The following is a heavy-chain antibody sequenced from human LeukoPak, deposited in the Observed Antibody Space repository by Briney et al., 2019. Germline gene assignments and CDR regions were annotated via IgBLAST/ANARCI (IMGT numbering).Heavy chain of an antibody. Sequence: SETLSLTCAVSGGSISSGGYSWSWIRQPPGKGLEWIGEINHSGSTNYNPSLKSRVTISVDTSKNQFSLKLSSVTAADTAVYYCARGQEIAVAGTDRRFDYWGQGTLVTVSS. D-gene: IGHD6-19*01. CDR2: INHSGST. CDR3: ARGQEIAVAGTDRRFDY. V-gene: IGHV4-34*01. CDR1: GGSISSGGYS. J-gene: IGHJ4*02.